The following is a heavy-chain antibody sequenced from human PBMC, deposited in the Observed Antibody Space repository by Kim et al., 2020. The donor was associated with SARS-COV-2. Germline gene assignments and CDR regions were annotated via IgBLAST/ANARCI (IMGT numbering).Heavy chain of an antibody. CDR3: STEKSGNVPTFDD. D-gene: IGHD3-3*01. Sequence: SETLSLTCTVSGGSISSCGYYWIWIRQHPGKGLEWFGYIYYSGSTYFNPSLKSRVTISLDTSKTYFSLTPSSVTAAATALCDRSTEKSGNVPTFDDLGQG. V-gene: IGHV4-31*03. CDR1: GGSISSCGYY. CDR2: IYYSGST. J-gene: IGHJ4*02.